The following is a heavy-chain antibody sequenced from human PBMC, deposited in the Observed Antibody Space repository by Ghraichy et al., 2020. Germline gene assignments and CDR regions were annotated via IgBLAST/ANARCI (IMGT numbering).Heavy chain of an antibody. D-gene: IGHD6-13*01. J-gene: IGHJ4*02. Sequence: GGSLRLSCADSGFNLRNSWMSWVRQAPGAGLEWVANINQDGSVKYYVDSVKGRFTISRDNAKNSLYLQMSSLRTEDTAVYYCATSVAAAGTDWGQGTLVTVSS. V-gene: IGHV3-7*01. CDR3: ATSVAAAGTD. CDR2: INQDGSVK. CDR1: GFNLRNSW.